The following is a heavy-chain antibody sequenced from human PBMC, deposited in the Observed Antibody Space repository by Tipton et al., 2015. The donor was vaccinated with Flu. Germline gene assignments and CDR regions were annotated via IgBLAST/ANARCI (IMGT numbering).Heavy chain of an antibody. CDR1: GGSISSYY. CDR3: ARDLRGYSGYTGGDAFDM. CDR2: IYYSGST. Sequence: TLSLTCTVSGGSISSYYWSWIRQPPGKGLEWIGYIYYSGSTNYNASLESRVTLSRDTSKNHISLRLRSATAADTALYYCARDLRGYSGYTGGDAFDMWGRGIMVFVSS. V-gene: IGHV4-59*12. J-gene: IGHJ3*02. D-gene: IGHD5-12*01.